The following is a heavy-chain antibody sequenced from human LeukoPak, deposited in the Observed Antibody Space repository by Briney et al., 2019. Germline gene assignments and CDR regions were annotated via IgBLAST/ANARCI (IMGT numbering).Heavy chain of an antibody. CDR1: GFTVSSNY. D-gene: IGHD6-13*01. V-gene: IGHV3-53*01. J-gene: IGHJ4*02. Sequence: GGSLRLSCAASGFTVSSNYMSWVRQAPGKGLEWVSVIYSGGSTYYADSVKGRFTISRDNSKNTLYLKMNSLRAEDTAVYYCASNSRQQLVPQDYWGQGTLVAVSS. CDR3: ASNSRQQLVPQDY. CDR2: IYSGGST.